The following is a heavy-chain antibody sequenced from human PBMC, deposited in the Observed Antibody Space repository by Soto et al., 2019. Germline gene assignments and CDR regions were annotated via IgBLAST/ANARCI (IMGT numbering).Heavy chain of an antibody. D-gene: IGHD6-19*01. CDR1: GGSISDYY. CDR2: IYSTGRT. J-gene: IGHJ4*02. CDR3: ARGRHWLDC. Sequence: QVHLQESGPGLVKPSETLSLTCTVSGGSISDYYWSWVRQPPGKGLQWIGYIYSTGRTNYNPPLTTRVTISLATSEHQFSLKLSSVTAADTAVYYCARGRHWLDCWGQGTLLTVSS. V-gene: IGHV4-59*01.